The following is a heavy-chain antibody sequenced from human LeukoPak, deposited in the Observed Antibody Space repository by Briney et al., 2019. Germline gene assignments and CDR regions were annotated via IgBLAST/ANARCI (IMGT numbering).Heavy chain of an antibody. CDR3: AREYYYDSSGYYHYYYGMDV. Sequence: GASVKVSCKVSGYTLTELSMHWVRQAPGKGLEWMGGFDPEDGETIYAQKFQGRVTMTEDTSTDTAYMELSSLRSEDTAVYYCAREYYYDSSGYYHYYYGMDVWGQGTTVTVSS. CDR2: FDPEDGET. V-gene: IGHV1-24*01. J-gene: IGHJ6*02. CDR1: GYTLTELS. D-gene: IGHD3-22*01.